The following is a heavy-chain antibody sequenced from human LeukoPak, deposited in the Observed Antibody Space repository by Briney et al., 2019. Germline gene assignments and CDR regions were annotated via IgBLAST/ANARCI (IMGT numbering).Heavy chain of an antibody. J-gene: IGHJ4*02. V-gene: IGHV1-3*04. CDR2: INTGNGNT. CDR1: GYTFTSYA. Sequence: ASVKVSCKTSGYTFTSYAMHWVRQAPGQRLECMGWINTGNGNTKYSQKFQGRVTITRDTSASTAYMDLSSLRSEDTAVYYCARNTETAIPLPYYFDYWGQGTLVTVSS. D-gene: IGHD2-21*02. CDR3: ARNTETAIPLPYYFDY.